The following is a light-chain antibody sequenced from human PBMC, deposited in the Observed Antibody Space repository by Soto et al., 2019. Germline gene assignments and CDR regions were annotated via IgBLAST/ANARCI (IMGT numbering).Light chain of an antibody. J-gene: IGKJ4*01. CDR2: DAS. Sequence: ELVLTQSPATLSVSPGERATLSCRASQGVGSTLAWYQQAPGQAPRLLIYDASTRVTGIPARFSGDGSGTEFTLTISSLQSDDIAVYYCQHYKTWPLSFGGGTRVEI. V-gene: IGKV3-15*01. CDR1: QGVGST. CDR3: QHYKTWPLS.